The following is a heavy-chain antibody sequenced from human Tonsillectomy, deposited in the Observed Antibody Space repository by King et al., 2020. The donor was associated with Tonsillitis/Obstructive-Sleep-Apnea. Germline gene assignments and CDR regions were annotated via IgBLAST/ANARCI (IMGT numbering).Heavy chain of an antibody. D-gene: IGHD2-2*01. J-gene: IGHJ6*03. CDR3: ARASLASEYTPLFSNYDYYMDV. V-gene: IGHV4-34*01. CDR2: MNHSGST. CDR1: GGSFSGYS. Sequence: VQLQQWGAGLLKPSETLSLTCAVYGGSFSGYSWTWIRQPPGEGLECIAEMNHSGSTNYNPSLKSRVTISVDTSKNQVSLKLNSVTAADTAVYYCARASLASEYTPLFSNYDYYMDVWGKGTTVTVSS.